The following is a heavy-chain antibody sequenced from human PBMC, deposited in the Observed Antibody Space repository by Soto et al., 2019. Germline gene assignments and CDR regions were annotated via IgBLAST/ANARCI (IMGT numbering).Heavy chain of an antibody. V-gene: IGHV3-30-3*01. CDR1: GFTFSSYA. CDR2: ISYDGSNK. J-gene: IGHJ4*02. CDR3: ARDPWLDTAMGSYFDY. Sequence: GGSLRLSCAASGFTFSSYAMHWVRQAPGKGLEWVAVISYDGSNKYYADSVKGRFTISRDNSKNTLYLQMNSLRAEDTAVYYCARDPWLDTAMGSYFDYWGQGTLVTVSS. D-gene: IGHD5-18*01.